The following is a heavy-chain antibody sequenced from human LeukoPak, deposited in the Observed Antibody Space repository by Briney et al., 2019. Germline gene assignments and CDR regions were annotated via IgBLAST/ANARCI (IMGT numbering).Heavy chain of an antibody. D-gene: IGHD6-13*01. CDR2: INSDGSST. CDR1: GFTFSSYW. Sequence: PGGSLRLSCAASGFTFSSYWMHWVRQVPGKGLVWVSRINSDGSSTSYVDSVKGRFTISRDNAKNTLYLQMNSLRAEDTAVYFCARDPRRGSSLNWFDPWGQGTLVTVSS. CDR3: ARDPRRGSSLNWFDP. V-gene: IGHV3-74*01. J-gene: IGHJ5*02.